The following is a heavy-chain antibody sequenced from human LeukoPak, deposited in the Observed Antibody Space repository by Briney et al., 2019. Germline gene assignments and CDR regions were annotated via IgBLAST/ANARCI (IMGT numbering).Heavy chain of an antibody. CDR1: GYNFTSYW. V-gene: IGHV5-51*01. CDR2: IYPGDSDT. Sequence: GESLKISCKGSGYNFTSYWIGWVRQMPGKGLEWMGIIYPGDSDTRYSPSFQGQVTFSADKSISTAFLQWSSLKASDTAMYYCATSYSRSSVYFYYGLDFWGQGTTVTVSS. J-gene: IGHJ6*02. D-gene: IGHD6-6*01. CDR3: ATSYSRSSVYFYYGLDF.